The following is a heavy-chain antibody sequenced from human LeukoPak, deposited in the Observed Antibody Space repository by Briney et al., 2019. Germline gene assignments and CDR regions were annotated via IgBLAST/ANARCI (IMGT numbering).Heavy chain of an antibody. Sequence: SETLSLTCTVSGGSISSGHYYWSWIRQPAGKGLEWIGRIYTSGSTNYNPSLKSRVTMSVDTSKNQFSLKLSSVTAADTAVYYCARVHSSSWYVDYWGQGTLVTVSS. V-gene: IGHV4-61*02. CDR1: GGSISSGHYY. CDR2: IYTSGST. J-gene: IGHJ4*02. CDR3: ARVHSSSWYVDY. D-gene: IGHD6-13*01.